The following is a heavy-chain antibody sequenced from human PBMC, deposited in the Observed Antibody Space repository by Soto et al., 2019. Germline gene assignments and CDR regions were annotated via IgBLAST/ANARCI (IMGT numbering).Heavy chain of an antibody. CDR3: ATGDCSHTSCYLIDYSFAMDV. CDR2: ITSDSKYI. Sequence: EVQLVESGGGLVKPGGSLRLACAASGLTFNSYSMNWVRQAPGRGLEWVASITSDSKYIYYADSVKGRLTISRDNAKNALYLQMNSLRAEDTAVYYCATGDCSHTSCYLIDYSFAMDVRGQGTTVTVSS. V-gene: IGHV3-21*06. CDR1: GLTFNSYS. D-gene: IGHD2-2*01. J-gene: IGHJ6*02.